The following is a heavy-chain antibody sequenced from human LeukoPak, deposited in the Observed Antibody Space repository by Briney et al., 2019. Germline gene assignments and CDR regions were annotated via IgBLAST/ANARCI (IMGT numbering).Heavy chain of an antibody. CDR3: ASAVIKAEAFDI. D-gene: IGHD3-10*01. Sequence: SVKVSCKASGYTFTSYTISWVRQAPGQGLEWMGRIIPILGIANYAQKFQGRVTITADKSTSTAYMELSSLRSEDTAVYYCASAVIKAEAFDIWGQGTMVTVSS. V-gene: IGHV1-69*02. CDR2: IIPILGIA. J-gene: IGHJ3*02. CDR1: GYTFTSYT.